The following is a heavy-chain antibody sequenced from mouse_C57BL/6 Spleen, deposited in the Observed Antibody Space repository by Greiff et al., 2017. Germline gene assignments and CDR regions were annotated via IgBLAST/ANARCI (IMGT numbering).Heavy chain of an antibody. Sequence: VQLQQSGAELVRPGASVKLSCKASGYTFTDYYINWVKQRPGQGLEWIARIYPGSGNTYYNEKFKGKATLTAEKSSSTAYMQLSSLTSEDSAVYFCARGIYYDYDGGWYFDVWGTGPTVTVSS. CDR1: GYTFTDYY. D-gene: IGHD2-4*01. CDR2: IYPGSGNT. V-gene: IGHV1-76*01. CDR3: ARGIYYDYDGGWYFDV. J-gene: IGHJ1*03.